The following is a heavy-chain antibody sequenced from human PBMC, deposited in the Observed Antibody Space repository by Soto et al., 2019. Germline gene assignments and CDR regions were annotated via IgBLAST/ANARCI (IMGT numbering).Heavy chain of an antibody. CDR1: GGSFSGYY. Sequence: SETLSLTCAVYGGSFSGYYWSWIRQPPGKGLEWIGEINHSGSTNYNPSLKSRVTISVDTSKNQFSLKLSSVTAADTAVYYCARQQPPTIFGVVYRNWFDPWGQGTLVTVSS. D-gene: IGHD3-3*01. V-gene: IGHV4-34*01. CDR3: ARQQPPTIFGVVYRNWFDP. J-gene: IGHJ5*02. CDR2: INHSGST.